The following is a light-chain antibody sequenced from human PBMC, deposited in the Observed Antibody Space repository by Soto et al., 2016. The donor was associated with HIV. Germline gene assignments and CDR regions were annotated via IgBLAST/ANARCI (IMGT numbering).Light chain of an antibody. Sequence: SFELSQPPSLSVSPGQTASITCSGENLGEKYVCWYQQKPGQSPVLVVYDDSHRSSGIPERFSGSNSGNTATLTITRVEAGDEADYYCQVWDSSSAHPVFGGGTKLTVL. CDR2: DDS. V-gene: IGLV3-1*01. CDR3: QVWDSSSAHPV. J-gene: IGLJ2*01. CDR1: NLGEKY.